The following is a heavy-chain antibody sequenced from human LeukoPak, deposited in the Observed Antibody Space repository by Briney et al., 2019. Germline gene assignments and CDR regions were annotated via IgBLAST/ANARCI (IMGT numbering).Heavy chain of an antibody. Sequence: PGGSLRLSCAASGFTFSSNYMSWVRQAPGKGLEWVSVIYSGGSTYYADSVKGRFTISRDNSKNTLYLQMNSLRAEDTAVYYCARELVVGAIDAFDIWGQGTMVTVSS. V-gene: IGHV3-53*01. CDR3: ARELVVGAIDAFDI. D-gene: IGHD1-26*01. J-gene: IGHJ3*02. CDR1: GFTFSSNY. CDR2: IYSGGST.